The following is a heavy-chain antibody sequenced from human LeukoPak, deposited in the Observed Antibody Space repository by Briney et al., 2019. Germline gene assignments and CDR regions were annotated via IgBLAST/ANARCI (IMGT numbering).Heavy chain of an antibody. CDR2: ISTYNGNT. CDR3: ARGRGSTSRY. J-gene: IGHJ4*02. CDR1: VYTFTSYG. Sequence: ASVKVSCKASVYTFTSYGITWVRQAPGQGLEWMGWISTYNGNTNYAQNLQGRVTMTTDTSTSTAYMELRSLRSDDTAVYYCARGRGSTSRYWGQGTLVTVSS. V-gene: IGHV1-18*01. D-gene: IGHD5-12*01.